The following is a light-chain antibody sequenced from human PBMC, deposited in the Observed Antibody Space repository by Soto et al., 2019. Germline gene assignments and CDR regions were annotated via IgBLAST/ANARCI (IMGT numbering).Light chain of an antibody. CDR3: HQSFSVPYT. Sequence: DIQMTQSPSSLSAPVGDRVIITCRASRSIGTNLNWYQQKPGRAPKLLVFAASTLQYGVPSRFSGSGSGKDFTLTISSLQPEDFAIYSCHQSFSVPYTFGQGTRLE. CDR2: AAS. V-gene: IGKV1-39*01. CDR1: RSIGTN. J-gene: IGKJ2*01.